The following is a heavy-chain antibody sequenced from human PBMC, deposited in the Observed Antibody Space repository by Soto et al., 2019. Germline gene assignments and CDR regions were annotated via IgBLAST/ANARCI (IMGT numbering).Heavy chain of an antibody. J-gene: IGHJ5*02. CDR1: GFSLTTRGVG. CDR3: AHIPTYYQYDWFDP. V-gene: IGHV2-5*02. CDR2: IYWDDDK. Sequence: QITLKESGPTLVKPTQPLTLTCTFSGFSLTTRGVGVGWIRQPPGKARECLALIYWDDDKRYSPSLQSRLSINKDTSNNEVVLTMTNVDPVDTATYYCAHIPTYYQYDWFDPWGQGTLVSVSS. D-gene: IGHD3-16*01.